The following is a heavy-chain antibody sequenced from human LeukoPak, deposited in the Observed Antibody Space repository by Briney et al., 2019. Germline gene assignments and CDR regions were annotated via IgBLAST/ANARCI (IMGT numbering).Heavy chain of an antibody. Sequence: PGGSLRLSCAASGFTFRNYAMHWVRQAPGKGLEWVAVILYDGSNQWYADSVKGRFTISRDNSKNTLSLQINSLRAEDTAVYYCASPGGRNTVGDMVRGVMFPFDYWGQGTLVTVSS. CDR1: GFTFRNYA. V-gene: IGHV3-30-3*01. J-gene: IGHJ4*02. CDR2: ILYDGSNQ. CDR3: ASPGGRNTVGDMVRGVMFPFDY. D-gene: IGHD3-10*01.